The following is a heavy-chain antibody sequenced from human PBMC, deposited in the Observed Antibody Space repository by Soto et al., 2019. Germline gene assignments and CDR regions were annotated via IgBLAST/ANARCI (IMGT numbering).Heavy chain of an antibody. V-gene: IGHV3-48*01. CDR3: ARENGGDGGVGVFVF. Sequence: PGGSLRLSCAASGFTFSSYSMNWVRQAPGKGLEWVSYMSSSSRSIYYTDSVKGRFTISRDNAKNSLFLQMNSLRAEDTAVYFCARENGGDGGVGVFVFGGQGKMVTVSS. J-gene: IGHJ3*01. CDR2: MSSSSRSI. D-gene: IGHD2-21*02. CDR1: GFTFSSYS.